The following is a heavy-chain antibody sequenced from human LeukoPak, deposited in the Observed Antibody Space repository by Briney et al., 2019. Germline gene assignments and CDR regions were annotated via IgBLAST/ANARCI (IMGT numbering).Heavy chain of an antibody. CDR3: AAEPLYSGHESPSY. V-gene: IGHV1-2*02. D-gene: IGHD5-12*01. J-gene: IGHJ4*02. CDR1: GYTFTGYY. CDR2: INPNSGGT. Sequence: ASVKVSCKASGYTFTGYYMHWVRQAPGQGLEWMGWINPNSGGTNYAQKFQGRVTVTRDTSISTAYMELSRLRSDDTAVYYCAAEPLYSGHESPSYWGQGTLVTVSS.